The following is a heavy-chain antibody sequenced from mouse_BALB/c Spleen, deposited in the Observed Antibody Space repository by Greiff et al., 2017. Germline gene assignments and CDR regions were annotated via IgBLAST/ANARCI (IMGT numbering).Heavy chain of an antibody. CDR1: GYTFTDYA. CDR2: ISTYYGDA. J-gene: IGHJ2*01. V-gene: IGHV1S137*01. CDR3: ARGRIYLDY. Sequence: QVQLQQSGAELVRPGVSVKISCKGSGYTFTDYAMHWVKQSHAKSLEWIGVISTYYGDASYNQKFKGKATMTVDKSSSTAYMELARLTSEDSAIYYCARGRIYLDYWGQGTTLTVSS.